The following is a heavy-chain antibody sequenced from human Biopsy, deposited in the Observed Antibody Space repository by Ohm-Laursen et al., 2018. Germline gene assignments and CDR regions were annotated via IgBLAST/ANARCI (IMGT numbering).Heavy chain of an antibody. V-gene: IGHV4-4*07. CDR1: GGLNSNYY. CDR2: LYTSGDT. Sequence: SDTLSLTCSVSGGLNSNYYWSWVRQSAGKGLEWIGRLYTSGDTNYNPSLKSRVSVSEDTSRRQFSLRLTSATAADTAVYYCATGPKRLTGTSYFESWGRGILVTVSS. D-gene: IGHD1-7*01. CDR3: ATGPKRLTGTSYFES. J-gene: IGHJ4*02.